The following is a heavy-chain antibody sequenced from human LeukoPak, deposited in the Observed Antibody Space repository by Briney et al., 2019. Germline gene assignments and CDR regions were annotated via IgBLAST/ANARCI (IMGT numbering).Heavy chain of an antibody. V-gene: IGHV3-30-3*01. CDR3: ARDRYYYDSSGYYSPPY. CDR1: GFTFSSYA. J-gene: IGHJ4*02. CDR2: ISYDGSNK. D-gene: IGHD3-22*01. Sequence: GGSLRLSCAASGFTFSSYAMHWVRQAPGKGLEWVAVISYDGSNKYYADSVKGRFTISRDNSKDTLYLQMNSLRAEDTAVYYCARDRYYYDSSGYYSPPYWGQGTLVTVSS.